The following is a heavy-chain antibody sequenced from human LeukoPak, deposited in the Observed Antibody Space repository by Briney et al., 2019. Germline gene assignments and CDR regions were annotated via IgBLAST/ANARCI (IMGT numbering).Heavy chain of an antibody. J-gene: IGHJ6*03. CDR1: GGSISSYY. CDR3: ARGVAGIYGYYYYYYYMDV. CDR2: IYTSGST. Sequence: SETLSLTCTVSGGSISSYYWSWIRQPAGKGLEWIGRIYTSGSTNYNPSLKSRVTISVDTSKNQFSLKLSSVTAADTSVYYFARGVAGIYGYYYYYYYMDVWGKGTTVTISS. V-gene: IGHV4-4*07. D-gene: IGHD4-17*01.